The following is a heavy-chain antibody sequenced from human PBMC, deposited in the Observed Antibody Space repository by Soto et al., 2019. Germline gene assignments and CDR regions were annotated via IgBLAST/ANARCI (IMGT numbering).Heavy chain of an antibody. CDR3: ARHDRDYGDQIDY. J-gene: IGHJ4*02. CDR2: IYYSGST. CDR1: GGSISSSSYY. V-gene: IGHV4-39*01. D-gene: IGHD4-17*01. Sequence: QLQLQESGPGLVKSSETLSLTCTVSGGSISSSSYYWGWIRQPPGKGLEWIGSIYYSGSTYYNSSLKSRVTISVDTSKNQFPLKVSSVTAADTAVYYCARHDRDYGDQIDYWGQGTLVTVSS.